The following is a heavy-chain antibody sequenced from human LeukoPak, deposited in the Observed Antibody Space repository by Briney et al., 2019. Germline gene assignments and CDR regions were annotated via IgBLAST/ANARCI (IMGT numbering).Heavy chain of an antibody. CDR2: IYYSGST. CDR1: GGSISSSSYY. V-gene: IGHV4-39*01. CDR3: ASGSYYESWFDP. Sequence: SETLSLTCTVSGGSISSSSYYWGWIRQPPGKGLEWIGSIYYSGSTYYDPSLKSRVTISVDTSKNQFSLKLSSVTAADTAVYYCASGSYYESWFDPWGQGTLVTVSS. D-gene: IGHD1-26*01. J-gene: IGHJ5*02.